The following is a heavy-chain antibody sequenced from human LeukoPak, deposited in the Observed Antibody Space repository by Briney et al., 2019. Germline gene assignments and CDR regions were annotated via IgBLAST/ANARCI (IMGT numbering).Heavy chain of an antibody. J-gene: IGHJ4*02. CDR1: GGSISSSSYY. D-gene: IGHD3-10*01. V-gene: IGHV4-39*01. CDR3: APRREFPYYFDY. CDR2: ISYSGST. Sequence: SETLSLTCTVSGGSISSSSYYWGWIRQPPGKGLEWIGSISYSGSTYYNPSLKSRVTISVDTSKNQFSLKLTSVTAADTAVYYCAPRREFPYYFDYWGQGTLVTVSS.